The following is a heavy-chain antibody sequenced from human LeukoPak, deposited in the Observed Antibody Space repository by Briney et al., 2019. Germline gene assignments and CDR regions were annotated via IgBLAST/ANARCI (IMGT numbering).Heavy chain of an antibody. J-gene: IGHJ6*03. Sequence: SETLSLTCAVSGYSISSGDYWGWIRQPPGKGLEWIGNIYHSGSTFYNPSLKSRVTISVHTSKNQFSLKLSSVTAADTAVYYCARITGSYYYYYTDVWGKGTTVTVSS. D-gene: IGHD3-10*01. CDR3: ARITGSYYYYYTDV. CDR2: IYHSGST. V-gene: IGHV4-38-2*01. CDR1: GYSISSGDY.